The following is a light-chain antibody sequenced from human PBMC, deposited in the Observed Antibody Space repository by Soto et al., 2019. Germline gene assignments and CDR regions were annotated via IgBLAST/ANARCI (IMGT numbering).Light chain of an antibody. CDR3: QHYGSSPPIT. Sequence: DIVLTQSPGTLSLSPGERAPLSCRASQSVRSTSLAWYQQKPGQAPRLLIYGASSRATGIPDRFSGGGSGTDFTLTISRLEPEDLAVYYCQHYGSSPPITVGQGTRLENK. CDR2: GAS. V-gene: IGKV3-20*01. CDR1: QSVRSTS. J-gene: IGKJ5*01.